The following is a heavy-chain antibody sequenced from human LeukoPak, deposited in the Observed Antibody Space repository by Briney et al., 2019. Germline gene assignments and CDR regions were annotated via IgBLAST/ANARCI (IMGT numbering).Heavy chain of an antibody. CDR2: IYYSGST. J-gene: IGHJ4*02. Sequence: SETLSLTCTVSGGSISSYYWSWIRRPPGKGLEWIGYIYYSGSTNYNPSLKSRVTISVDTSKNQFSLKLTSVTAADTAVYYCARDRPGGSSLDYWGQGILVTVSS. CDR1: GGSISSYY. D-gene: IGHD6-13*01. V-gene: IGHV4-59*12. CDR3: ARDRPGGSSLDY.